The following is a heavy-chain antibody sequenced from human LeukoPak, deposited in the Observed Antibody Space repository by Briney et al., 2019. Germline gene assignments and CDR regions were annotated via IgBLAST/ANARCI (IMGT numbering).Heavy chain of an antibody. CDR3: AREAGGYCSGGSCYVHY. J-gene: IGHJ4*02. CDR2: IYYSGST. Sequence: SETLSLTCTVSGGSISSSCYYWGWIRQPPGKGLEWIGSIYYSGSTYYNPSLKSRVTISVDTSKNQFSLKLSSVTAADTAVYYSAREAGGYCSGGSCYVHYWGQGTLVTVSS. CDR1: GGSISSSCYY. V-gene: IGHV4-39*07. D-gene: IGHD2-15*01.